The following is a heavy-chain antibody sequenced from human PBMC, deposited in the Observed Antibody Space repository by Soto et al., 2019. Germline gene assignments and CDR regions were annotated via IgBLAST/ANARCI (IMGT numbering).Heavy chain of an antibody. CDR3: TTVAGLLAYFDY. CDR2: IKSKTDGGTT. J-gene: IGHJ4*02. Sequence: EVQLVESGGGLVKPGGSLRLSCAASGFTFSNAWMSWVRQAPGKGLEWVGRIKSKTDGGTTDYAAPVKGRFTISRDDSKNTLDLQMNSLKTEDTAVYYCTTVAGLLAYFDYWGRGTLVTVSS. CDR1: GFTFSNAW. V-gene: IGHV3-15*01. D-gene: IGHD1-26*01.